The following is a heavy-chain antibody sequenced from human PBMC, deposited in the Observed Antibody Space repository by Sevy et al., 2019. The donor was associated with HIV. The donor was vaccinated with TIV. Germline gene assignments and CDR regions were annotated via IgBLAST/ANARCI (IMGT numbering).Heavy chain of an antibody. CDR1: GFTFSYSG. V-gene: IGHV3-7*01. Sequence: GGSLRLSCVASGFTFSYSGMTWVRQAPGKGLERVSFINEDDSRLGYVDSVRGRFTISRENTKHSLYLQMNSLRAEDTAVYLCARDRAYSALEYWGQGTLVHVSS. CDR2: INEDDSRL. CDR3: ARDRAYSALEY. J-gene: IGHJ4*02. D-gene: IGHD5-18*01.